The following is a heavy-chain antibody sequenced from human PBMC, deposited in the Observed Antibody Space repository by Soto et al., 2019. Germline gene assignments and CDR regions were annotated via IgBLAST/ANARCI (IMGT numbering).Heavy chain of an antibody. Sequence: QVQLVQSGAEVKKPGASVKVSCKASGYTFTSYAMHWVRQAPGQRLEWMGGINAGNGNTKYSQKFQGRVTITRDTSASTAYMELSSLRSEDTAVYYCARDSGARIPGYLFDPWGQGTLVTVSS. D-gene: IGHD2-15*01. J-gene: IGHJ5*02. CDR2: INAGNGNT. CDR3: ARDSGARIPGYLFDP. CDR1: GYTFTSYA. V-gene: IGHV1-3*01.